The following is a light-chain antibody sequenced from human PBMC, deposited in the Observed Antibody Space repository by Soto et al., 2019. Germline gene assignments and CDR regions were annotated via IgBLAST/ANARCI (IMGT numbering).Light chain of an antibody. CDR3: CSYATPRL. Sequence: ALTQPASVSGSPGQSITISCTGTSSDVGSYNLVSWYQQHPGKAPKLMIYEVSERPSGVSNRFSGSKSGNTASLTISGLQAEDEADYYCCSYATPRLFGGGTKLTVL. V-gene: IGLV2-23*02. CDR1: SSDVGSYNL. CDR2: EVS. J-gene: IGLJ2*01.